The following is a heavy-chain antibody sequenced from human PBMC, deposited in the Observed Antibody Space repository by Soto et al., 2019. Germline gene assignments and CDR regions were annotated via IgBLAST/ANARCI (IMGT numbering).Heavy chain of an antibody. V-gene: IGHV4-59*01. J-gene: IGHJ3*02. CDR2: IYYSGST. CDR3: ARDQSTYDAFDI. Sequence: SETLSLTCTVSGGSINSYYWSWIRQPPGKGLEWIGYIYYSGSTNYNPSLKSRVTISVDTSKNQFSLKLSSATAADTAVYYCARDQSTYDAFDIWGLETIFIVSS. CDR1: GGSINSYY.